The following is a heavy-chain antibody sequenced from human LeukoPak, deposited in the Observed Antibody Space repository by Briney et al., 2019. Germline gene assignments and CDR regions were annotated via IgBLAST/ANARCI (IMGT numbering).Heavy chain of an antibody. CDR1: GGTFSSYA. J-gene: IGHJ5*02. CDR3: AREERYYDFWSGYYTGISNWFDP. CDR2: IIPIFGTA. Sequence: SVKVSCKASGGTFSSYAISWVRQAPGQGLEWMGGIIPIFGTANYAQKFQGRVTITADESTSTAYMELSSPRSEDTAVYYCAREERYYDFWSGYYTGISNWFDPWGQGTLVTVSS. V-gene: IGHV1-69*13. D-gene: IGHD3-3*01.